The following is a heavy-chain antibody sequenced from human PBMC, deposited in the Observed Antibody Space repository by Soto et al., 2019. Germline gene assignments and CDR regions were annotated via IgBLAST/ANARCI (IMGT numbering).Heavy chain of an antibody. J-gene: IGHJ3*02. V-gene: IGHV3-15*01. CDR2: IKSKTDGGTT. CDR3: TTDPENWNPEAFDI. Sequence: AGSLRLSCAASGFTFSNAWMSWVRQAPGKGLEWVGRIKSKTDGGTTDYAAPVKGRFTISRDDSKNTLYLQMNSLKTEDTAVYYCTTDPENWNPEAFDIWGQGTMVTV. D-gene: IGHD1-1*01. CDR1: GFTFSNAW.